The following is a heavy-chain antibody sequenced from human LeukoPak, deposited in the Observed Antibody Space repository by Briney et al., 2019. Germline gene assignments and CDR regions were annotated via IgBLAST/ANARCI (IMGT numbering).Heavy chain of an antibody. V-gene: IGHV3-7*01. D-gene: IGHD3-22*01. J-gene: IGHJ4*02. Sequence: GGSLRLSCAASGFTFSSYWMSWVRQAPGKGLEWVANIKQDGSEKYYVDSVKGRFTISRDNAKNSLYLQMNSLRAEDTAVYYCARDYDSSGYYYGGGYYFDYWGQGTLVTVSS. CDR3: ARDYDSSGYYYGGGYYFDY. CDR1: GFTFSSYW. CDR2: IKQDGSEK.